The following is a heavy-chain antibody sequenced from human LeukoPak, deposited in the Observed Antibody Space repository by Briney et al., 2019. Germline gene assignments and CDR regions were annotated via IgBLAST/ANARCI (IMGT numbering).Heavy chain of an antibody. J-gene: IGHJ4*02. CDR3: AKFYDSGGYYHFDY. CDR1: GFTFSSYA. CDR2: ISGSGGST. D-gene: IGHD3-22*01. Sequence: GGSLRLSCAASGFTFSSYAMSWVRQAPGKGLEWVSAISGSGGSTYYADSVKGRFTISRDNSKNTLYLQMNSLRAEDTAVYFCAKFYDSGGYYHFDYWGQGTLVTVSS. V-gene: IGHV3-23*01.